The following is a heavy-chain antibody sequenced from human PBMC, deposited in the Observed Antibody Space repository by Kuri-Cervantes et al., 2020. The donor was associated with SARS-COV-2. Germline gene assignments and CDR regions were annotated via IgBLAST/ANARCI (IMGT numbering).Heavy chain of an antibody. D-gene: IGHD6-13*01. CDR2: ITRSSVYI. Sequence: GGSLRLSCAASGFTFSAYTLNWVRQAPGKGLEWVSSITRSSVYISYADSLKGRFTISRDNSKNTLYLQMNSLRAEDTAVYYCARGRGAGIAAAGSDWGQGTLVTVSS. V-gene: IGHV3-21*01. CDR3: ARGRGAGIAAAGSD. J-gene: IGHJ4*02. CDR1: GFTFSAYT.